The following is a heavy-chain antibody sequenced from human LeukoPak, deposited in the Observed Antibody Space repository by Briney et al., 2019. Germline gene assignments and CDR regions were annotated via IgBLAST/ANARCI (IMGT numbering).Heavy chain of an antibody. CDR3: ARDPSYSENLDY. V-gene: IGHV3-74*01. CDR2: INSDGSST. D-gene: IGHD1-26*01. J-gene: IGHJ4*02. CDR1: GFTFSNYW. Sequence: PGGSLRLSCAASGFTFSNYWMHWVRQAPGKGLVWVSRINSDGSSTTYADSVKGRFTISRDNARNTLYLQMNSLRAEDTAVYYCARDPSYSENLDYWGQGTLVTVSS.